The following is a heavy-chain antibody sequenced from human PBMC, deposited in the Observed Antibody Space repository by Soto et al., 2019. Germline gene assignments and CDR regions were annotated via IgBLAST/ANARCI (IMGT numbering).Heavy chain of an antibody. Sequence: GASVKVSCKASGYTFTSYAMHWVRQAPGQRLEWMGWINAGNGNTKYSQKFQGRVTITRDTSASTAYMELSSLRSEDTAVYYCARSSSRSSGWPGSDYWGQGTLVTVSS. CDR2: INAGNGNT. V-gene: IGHV1-3*01. CDR3: ARSSSRSSGWPGSDY. D-gene: IGHD6-19*01. J-gene: IGHJ4*02. CDR1: GYTFTSYA.